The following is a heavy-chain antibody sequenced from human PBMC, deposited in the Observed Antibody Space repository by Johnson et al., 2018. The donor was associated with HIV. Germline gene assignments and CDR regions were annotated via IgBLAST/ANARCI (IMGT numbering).Heavy chain of an antibody. V-gene: IGHV3-74*01. D-gene: IGHD3-16*01. Sequence: EKLVESGGGLVQPWGSLRLSCAASGLIFTRSWMHWVRQAPGKGLGWVARSNRDGSSTTYADSVKGRFTISRDKAKNTLHLQMNSLRAEDTAVYYCAREWGIITFGGVIPRNAFDIWGQGTMVTVSS. CDR3: AREWGIITFGGVIPRNAFDI. J-gene: IGHJ3*02. CDR1: GLIFTRSW. CDR2: SNRDGSST.